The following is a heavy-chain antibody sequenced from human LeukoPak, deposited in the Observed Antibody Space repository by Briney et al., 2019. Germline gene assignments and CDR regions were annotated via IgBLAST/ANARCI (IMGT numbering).Heavy chain of an antibody. Sequence: SGPTLVNPTQTLPLTCTVTGFSITTDGVGVGWIRQPPGKALEWLAIIFWDGDRRYNSSLRSRLTITSDNSRNQVVLIMTNMDPVDTATYFCAHSLRRPSCSGGNCYYFDYWGQGTLVTVSS. CDR2: IFWDGDR. CDR3: AHSLRRPSCSGGNCYYFDY. J-gene: IGHJ4*02. V-gene: IGHV2-5*02. D-gene: IGHD2-15*01. CDR1: GFSITTDGVG.